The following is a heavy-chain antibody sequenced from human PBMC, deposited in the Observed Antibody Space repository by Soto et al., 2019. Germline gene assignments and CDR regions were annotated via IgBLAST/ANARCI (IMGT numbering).Heavy chain of an antibody. Sequence: GHSVKVSCKASGYTFTGYYMHWVRQAPGQGLEWMGWINPNSGGTNYAQKFQGRVTMTRDTSISTAYMELSRLRSDDTAVYYCAREPRGEATDNWNYVDYWGQGTLVTVSS. V-gene: IGHV1-2*02. CDR3: AREPRGEATDNWNYVDY. CDR1: GYTFTGYY. D-gene: IGHD1-20*01. CDR2: INPNSGGT. J-gene: IGHJ4*02.